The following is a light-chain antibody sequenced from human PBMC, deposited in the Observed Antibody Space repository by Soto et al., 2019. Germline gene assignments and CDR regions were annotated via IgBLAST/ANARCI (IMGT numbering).Light chain of an antibody. V-gene: IGKV3-11*01. J-gene: IGKJ1*01. CDR1: QSVSSY. Sequence: EIVLTQSPATLSLSPGERATLSCRASQSVSSYLAWYQQKPGQAPRLLIYDASNRATGIPARFSGSGSGTDFPLPISSLEPEDFAVYYCQQRSNSWTFGQGTKVEIK. CDR2: DAS. CDR3: QQRSNSWT.